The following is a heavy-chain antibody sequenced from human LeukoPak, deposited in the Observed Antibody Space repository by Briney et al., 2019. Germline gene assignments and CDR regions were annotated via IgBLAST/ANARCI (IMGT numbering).Heavy chain of an antibody. CDR3: ARVEYCGGGSCYLVDY. D-gene: IGHD2-15*01. CDR2: INVKDGDT. V-gene: IGHV1-2*02. J-gene: IGHJ4*02. Sequence: ASVKVSCKASGYTFTGYYIHWVRQAPGQGLEWMAWINVKDGDTNYAQKFQGRVTVTRDTSISTAYMELSRLRSDDTAVYYCARVEYCGGGSCYLVDYWGQGTLVTVSS. CDR1: GYTFTGYY.